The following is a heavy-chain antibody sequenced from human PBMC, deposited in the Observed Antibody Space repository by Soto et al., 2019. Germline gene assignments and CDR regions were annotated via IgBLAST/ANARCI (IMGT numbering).Heavy chain of an antibody. J-gene: IGHJ6*03. CDR2: IYYSGST. Sequence: SETLSLTCTVSGGSISSSSYYWGWIRQPPGKGLEWIGSIYYSGSTYYNPSLKSRVTISVDTSKNQFSLKLSSVTAADTAVYYCARTSYYYYYYMDVWGKGTTVTVSS. V-gene: IGHV4-39*01. CDR1: GGSISSSSYY. D-gene: IGHD2-2*01. CDR3: ARTSYYYYYYMDV.